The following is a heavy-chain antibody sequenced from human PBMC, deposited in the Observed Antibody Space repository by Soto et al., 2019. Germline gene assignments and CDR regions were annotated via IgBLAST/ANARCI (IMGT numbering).Heavy chain of an antibody. CDR2: IISRGCTT. V-gene: IGHV3-11*01. Sequence: QVQLVESGGGLVKPGGSLRLSYAASGFTFSDYYMNWIRQSPGKGLEWVSYIISRGCTTYYSASVKGRFTISRDNSRTSMSLQMNSVRAEDTDVYYCARIYCSGGKCYSWAAFDILGQGTMVTVS. J-gene: IGHJ3*02. D-gene: IGHD2-15*01. CDR1: GFTFSDYY. CDR3: ARIYCSGGKCYSWAAFDI.